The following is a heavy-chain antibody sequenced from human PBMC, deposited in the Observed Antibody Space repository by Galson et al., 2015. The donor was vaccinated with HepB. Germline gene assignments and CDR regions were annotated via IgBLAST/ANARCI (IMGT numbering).Heavy chain of an antibody. CDR1: GYTFTSYA. V-gene: IGHV1-18*01. CDR3: ARNTSDKGAFDV. Sequence: SVKVSCKASGYTFTSYALSWVRQAPGQGLEWMGWISGYNDNTNYAQKFRGRVTMTTDTSTSAAYMELRSLRSDDTAVYYCARNTSDKGAFDVWGQGTLVTVSS. CDR2: ISGYNDNT. D-gene: IGHD1/OR15-1a*01. J-gene: IGHJ3*01.